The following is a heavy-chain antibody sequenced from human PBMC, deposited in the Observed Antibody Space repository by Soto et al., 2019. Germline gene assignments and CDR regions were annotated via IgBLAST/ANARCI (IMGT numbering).Heavy chain of an antibody. V-gene: IGHV3-53*04. CDR2: IYSGGST. J-gene: IGHJ3*02. Sequence: GGSLRLSCAASGFTVSSNYMSWVRQAPGKGLEWVSVIYSGGSTYYADSVKGRFTISRHNSKNTLYLQMNSLRAEDTAVYYCARGGSSWYRDAFDIWGQGTMVTVSS. CDR1: GFTVSSNY. D-gene: IGHD6-13*01. CDR3: ARGGSSWYRDAFDI.